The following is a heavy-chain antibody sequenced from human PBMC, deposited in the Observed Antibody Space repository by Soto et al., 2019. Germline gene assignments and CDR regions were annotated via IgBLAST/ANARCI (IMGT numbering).Heavy chain of an antibody. D-gene: IGHD5-12*01. Sequence: EVQLVESGGGLVQPGGSLRLSCAASGFTFSNYAMHWVRQAPGKGLEYVSAISSHGDSTYYANSVKGRFTISRDNSKNTLDLQMGSLRTEDMAVYYGARRDGYNSDYWGQGTLVTVSS. J-gene: IGHJ4*02. CDR2: ISSHGDST. V-gene: IGHV3-64*01. CDR1: GFTFSNYA. CDR3: ARRDGYNSDY.